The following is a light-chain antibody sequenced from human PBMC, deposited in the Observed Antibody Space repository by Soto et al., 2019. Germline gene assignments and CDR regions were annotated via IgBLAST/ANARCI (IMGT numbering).Light chain of an antibody. Sequence: QSALTQPASVSGSPGQSITISCTGTSSDVGGYDYVSWYQLHPGKAPNLMVFEFSNRPSGVSYRFSVSKSGITASLTISGLQADVGADYFCSSYSISTAYLFGTGPKLTVL. CDR3: SSYSISTAYL. CDR1: SSDVGGYDY. J-gene: IGLJ1*01. CDR2: EFS. V-gene: IGLV2-14*01.